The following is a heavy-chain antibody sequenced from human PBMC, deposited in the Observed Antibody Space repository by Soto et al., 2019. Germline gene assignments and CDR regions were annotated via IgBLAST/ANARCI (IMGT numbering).Heavy chain of an antibody. CDR2: IIPILGIA. Sequence: ASVKVSCKASGGTFSSYTISWVRQAPGQGLEWMGRIIPILGIANYAQKFQGRVTITADKSTSTAYMELSSLRSEDTAVYYCADLYGSGSYYNGYDAFDIWGQGTMVTVSS. CDR3: ADLYGSGSYYNGYDAFDI. D-gene: IGHD3-10*01. CDR1: GGTFSSYT. V-gene: IGHV1-69*02. J-gene: IGHJ3*02.